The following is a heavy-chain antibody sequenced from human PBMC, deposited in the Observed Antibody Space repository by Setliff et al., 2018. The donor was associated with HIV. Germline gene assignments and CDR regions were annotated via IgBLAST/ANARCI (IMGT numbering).Heavy chain of an antibody. CDR2: TYHTGTP. CDR3: ARNPPRFHYISTDSSPVNSWYFDL. J-gene: IGHJ2*01. V-gene: IGHV4-38-2*02. CDR1: GYSLSSGYY. D-gene: IGHD2-8*02. Sequence: PSETLSLTCSVSGYSLSSGYYWGGVRQPPGKGPEFIGSTYHTGTPYYNPSLKSRVAISVDTSNNQFFLSLTSVTAADTAVYYCARNPPRFHYISTDSSPVNSWYFDLWGRGTLVTVS.